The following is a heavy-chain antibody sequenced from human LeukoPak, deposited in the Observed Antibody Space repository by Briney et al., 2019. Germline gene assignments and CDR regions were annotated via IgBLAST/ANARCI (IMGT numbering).Heavy chain of an antibody. D-gene: IGHD6-13*01. V-gene: IGHV3-21*04. Sequence: GGSLRLSCAASGFTFSSYNMNWVRQAPGKGLEWVSSITSSSSYIYYADSVKGRFTISRDNSKNTLYLQMNSLRAEDTAVYYCAKGGTYSSSPFDYWGQGTLVTVSS. CDR3: AKGGTYSSSPFDY. CDR2: ITSSSSYI. J-gene: IGHJ4*02. CDR1: GFTFSSYN.